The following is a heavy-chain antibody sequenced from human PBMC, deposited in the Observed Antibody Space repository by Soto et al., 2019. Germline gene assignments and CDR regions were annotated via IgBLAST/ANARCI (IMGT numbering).Heavy chain of an antibody. J-gene: IGHJ6*02. Sequence: QVQLEQSGAEVKKPGSSLTVSCKATGGTFNKYAISWVRQAPGQGLEWMAGIIPVYGTPNYAQRFQDRVTIIADESTTTAYMEVNSLTSEDTAIDYCSIVTAYGMDVWGPGTTVIVSS. CDR2: IIPVYGTP. CDR3: SIVTAYGMDV. CDR1: GGTFNKYA. D-gene: IGHD2-15*01. V-gene: IGHV1-69*01.